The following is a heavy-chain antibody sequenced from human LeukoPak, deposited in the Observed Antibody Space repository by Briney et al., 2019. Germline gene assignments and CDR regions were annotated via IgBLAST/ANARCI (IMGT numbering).Heavy chain of an antibody. CDR3: ARDRWELLSNSYHYCGLDV. J-gene: IGHJ6*02. D-gene: IGHD2-15*01. Sequence: GGSLRLSCAASGFTFRNYVIHWVRQAPGKGLEWVAVTSSDLNVKLYAGSVKGRFTISRDNAKNSLYLQMNSLRAEDTAVYYCARDRWELLSNSYHYCGLDVWGQGTTVTVSS. CDR2: TSSDLNVK. CDR1: GFTFRNYV. V-gene: IGHV3-30-3*01.